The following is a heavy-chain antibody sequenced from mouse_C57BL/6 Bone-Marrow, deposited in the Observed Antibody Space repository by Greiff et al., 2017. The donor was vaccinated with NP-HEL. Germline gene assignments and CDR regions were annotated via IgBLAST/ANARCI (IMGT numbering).Heavy chain of an antibody. J-gene: IGHJ4*01. V-gene: IGHV2-9-1*01. Sequence: VKLQESGPGLVAPSQSLSITCTVSGFSLTSYAISWVRQPPGKGLEWLGVIWTGGGTNYNSALKSRLSISKDNSKSQVFLKMNSLQTDDTARYYCARKETAQVPYAMDYWGQGTSVTVSS. CDR2: IWTGGGT. CDR1: GFSLTSYA. D-gene: IGHD3-2*02. CDR3: ARKETAQVPYAMDY.